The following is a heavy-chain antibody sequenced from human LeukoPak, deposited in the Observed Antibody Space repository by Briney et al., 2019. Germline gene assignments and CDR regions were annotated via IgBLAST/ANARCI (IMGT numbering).Heavy chain of an antibody. J-gene: IGHJ5*02. V-gene: IGHV1-46*01. CDR1: GYTFTNYY. D-gene: IGHD2-2*01. Sequence: ASVKVSCKASGYTFTNYYIHWVRQAPGQGLERMGIINPSGGGTSYAQKFQGRLTMTRDTPTSTVYMELTSLRSEDTAVYYCARDSSTSSLADPWGQGTLVTVSS. CDR3: ARDSSTSSLADP. CDR2: INPSGGGT.